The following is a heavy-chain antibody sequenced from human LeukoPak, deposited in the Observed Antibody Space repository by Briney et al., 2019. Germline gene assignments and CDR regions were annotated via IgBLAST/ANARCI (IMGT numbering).Heavy chain of an antibody. CDR3: TRLTDIVVVPTTS. Sequence: PGGSLRLSCAASGFTFSDSAIHWVRQASGKELEWVGRIRSKVNNYATVYAASVKGRFTISRDDSKNTAYLQMNTLQTDDTAVYYCTRLTDIVVVPTTSWGQGTLVTVSS. CDR1: GFTFSDSA. CDR2: IRSKVNNYAT. D-gene: IGHD2-2*01. J-gene: IGHJ5*02. V-gene: IGHV3-73*01.